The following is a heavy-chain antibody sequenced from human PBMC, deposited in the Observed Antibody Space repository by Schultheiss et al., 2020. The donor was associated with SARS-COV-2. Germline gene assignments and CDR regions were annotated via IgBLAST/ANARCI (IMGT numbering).Heavy chain of an antibody. Sequence: GGSLRLSCAGSGFTFTTHWMHWVRQAPGKGLVWVANIKQDGSEKYYVDSVKGRFTISRDNAKNSLYLQMNSLRAEDTAVYYCAGEVGATPWGQGTLVTVSS. CDR1: GFTFTTHW. V-gene: IGHV3-7*01. J-gene: IGHJ5*02. CDR3: AGEVGATP. D-gene: IGHD1-26*01. CDR2: IKQDGSEK.